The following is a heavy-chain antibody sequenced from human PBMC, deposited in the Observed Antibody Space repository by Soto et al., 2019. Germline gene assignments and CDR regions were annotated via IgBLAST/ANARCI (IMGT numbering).Heavy chain of an antibody. D-gene: IGHD1-26*01. CDR1: GFFFTDYF. CDR3: ARQLERRVGAASH. V-gene: IGHV3-11*01. Sequence: QVQLAESGGGLVKSGGSLTLSCSTSGFFFTDYFMSWIRQAPGTGLEWVSYISPSGDVTHYADSVKGRFTISRDNTKNSLFLQMSSLRADDTAVYYCARQLERRVGAASHWGQGTRVSVSS. CDR2: ISPSGDVT. J-gene: IGHJ4*02.